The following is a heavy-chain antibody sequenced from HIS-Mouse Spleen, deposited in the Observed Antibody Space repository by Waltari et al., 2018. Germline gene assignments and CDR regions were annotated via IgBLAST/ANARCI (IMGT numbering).Heavy chain of an antibody. CDR3: ATALSQQLVPGNAFDI. V-gene: IGHV1-24*01. CDR1: GYTLTELS. CDR2: FDPEDGET. Sequence: QVQLVQSGAEVKKPGASVKVSCKVSGYTLTELSIHWVRQAPGKGLEWMGGFDPEDGETIYAQKFQGRVTMTEDTSTDTAYMELSSLRSEDTAVYYCATALSQQLVPGNAFDIWGQGTMVTVSS. D-gene: IGHD6-13*01. J-gene: IGHJ3*02.